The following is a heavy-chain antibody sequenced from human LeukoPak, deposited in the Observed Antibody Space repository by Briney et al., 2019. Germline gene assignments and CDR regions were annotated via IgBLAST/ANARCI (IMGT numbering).Heavy chain of an antibody. CDR2: MYQSGSA. Sequence: SETLSLTCTVSGGSISSGGYYWSWIRQSPGKGLEWIGYMYQSGSAYYNPSLKSRVTISPDRSKNHFSLKLSSVTAADTAVYYCARAGNALNFWGQGTLVTVSS. CDR1: GGSISSGGYY. D-gene: IGHD2-8*01. J-gene: IGHJ4*02. V-gene: IGHV4-30-2*06. CDR3: ARAGNALNF.